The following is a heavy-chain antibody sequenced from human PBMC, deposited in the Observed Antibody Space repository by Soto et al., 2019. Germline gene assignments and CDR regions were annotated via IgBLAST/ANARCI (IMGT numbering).Heavy chain of an antibody. Sequence: QVQLQESGPGLVKPSQTLSLTCTVSGGSISSGGYYWSWIRQHPGKGLEWIGYIYYSGSTYYNPSLKSGVTISVETSEHQCSLKRSSVTAADRAVYYCARAVGGTVTSYPDYWGRGTQFTVSS. CDR2: IYYSGST. V-gene: IGHV4-31*03. CDR1: GGSISSGGYY. J-gene: IGHJ4*02. CDR3: ARAVGGTVTSYPDY. D-gene: IGHD4-17*01.